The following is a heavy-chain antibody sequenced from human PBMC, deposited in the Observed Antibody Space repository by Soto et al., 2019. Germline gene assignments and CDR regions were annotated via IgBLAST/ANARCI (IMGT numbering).Heavy chain of an antibody. CDR3: VILTRINYATAAFED. CDR1: GNSLSRLA. D-gene: IGHD1-26*01. CDR2: FDPDLGEP. V-gene: IGHV1-24*01. Sequence: ASVKVSCKVSGNSLSRLAVHWVRQSPVKGLEWMGGFDPDLGEPVDARKFQGRLIKTEDRSTDTAYMELSDLTSEDTAVYYCVILTRINYATAAFEDWGQGTLVTVSS. J-gene: IGHJ4*02.